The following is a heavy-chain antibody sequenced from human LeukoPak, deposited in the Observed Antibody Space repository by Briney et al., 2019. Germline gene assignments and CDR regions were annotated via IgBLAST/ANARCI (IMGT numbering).Heavy chain of an antibody. CDR1: GYTFTGYY. CDR3: ARDLPTTPKLLWFGEARDDAFDI. D-gene: IGHD3-10*01. V-gene: IGHV1-2*02. J-gene: IGHJ3*02. Sequence: ASVKVSCKASGYTFTGYYMHWVRQAPGQGLEWMGWINPNSGGTNYAQKFQGRVTMTRDTSISTAYMELSRLRSDDTAVYYCARDLPTTPKLLWFGEARDDAFDIWGQGTMVTVSS. CDR2: INPNSGGT.